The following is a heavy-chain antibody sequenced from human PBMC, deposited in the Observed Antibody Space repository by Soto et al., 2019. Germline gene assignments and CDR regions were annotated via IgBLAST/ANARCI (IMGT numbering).Heavy chain of an antibody. CDR1: GGPFSSYA. J-gene: IGHJ4*02. Sequence: SVKVSCKASGGPFSSYAISWVRQAPGQGLEWMGGIIPIFGTANYAQKFQGRVTITADESTSTAYMELSSLRSEDTAVYYCASPPSRSDIFTCYHDYWGQRTLVTVPP. V-gene: IGHV1-69*13. D-gene: IGHD3-9*01. CDR2: IIPIFGTA. CDR3: ASPPSRSDIFTCYHDY.